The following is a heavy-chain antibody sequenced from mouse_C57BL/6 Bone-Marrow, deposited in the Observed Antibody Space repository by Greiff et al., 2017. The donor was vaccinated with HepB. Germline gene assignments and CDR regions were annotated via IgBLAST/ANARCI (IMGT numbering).Heavy chain of an antibody. CDR3: ARHEDDPAWFAY. CDR2: ISSGGSYT. CDR1: GFTFSSYG. V-gene: IGHV5-6*01. Sequence: EVQRVESGGDLVKPGGSLKLSCAASGFTFSSYGMSWVRQTPDKRLEWVATISSGGSYTYYPDSVKGRFTISRDNAKNTLYLQMSSLKSEDTAMYYCARHEDDPAWFAYWGQGTLVTVSA. J-gene: IGHJ3*01.